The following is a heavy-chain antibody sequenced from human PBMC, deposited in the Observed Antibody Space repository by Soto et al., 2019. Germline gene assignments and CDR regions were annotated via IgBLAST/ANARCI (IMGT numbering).Heavy chain of an antibody. D-gene: IGHD6-19*01. Sequence: QVQLVESGGGVVQPGRSLRLSCAASGFTFSSYGMHWFRQAPGKGLEWVAVIWYDGSNKYYADSVKGRFTISRDNSKNTLYLQMNSRRAEDTAVYYCARERREQGLVRPYYYGMDVWGQGTTVTVSS. V-gene: IGHV3-33*01. J-gene: IGHJ6*02. CDR1: GFTFSSYG. CDR2: IWYDGSNK. CDR3: ARERREQGLVRPYYYGMDV.